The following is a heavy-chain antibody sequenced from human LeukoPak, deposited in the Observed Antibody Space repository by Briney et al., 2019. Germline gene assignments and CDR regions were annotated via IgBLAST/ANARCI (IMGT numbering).Heavy chain of an antibody. D-gene: IGHD3-22*01. Sequence: ASVKVSCKASGYTFTGYYMHWVRQAPGQGPEWMGWINPNSGGTNYAQKFQGRVTMTRDTSISTAYMELSRLRSDDTAVYYCAREGKYYDSSGYSEVGHWGQGTLVTVSS. CDR1: GYTFTGYY. J-gene: IGHJ4*02. CDR2: INPNSGGT. CDR3: AREGKYYDSSGYSEVGH. V-gene: IGHV1-2*02.